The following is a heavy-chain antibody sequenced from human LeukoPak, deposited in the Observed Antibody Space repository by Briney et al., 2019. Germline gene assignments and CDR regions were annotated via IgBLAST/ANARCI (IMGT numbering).Heavy chain of an antibody. CDR2: MNPNSGNT. Sequence: ASVKVSCKASGYTFTSYDINWVRQATGQGLEWMGWMNPNSGNTGYAQKFQGRVTMTRNTPISTAYMELSSLRSEDTAVYYCARVRQQLVEFDYWGQGTLVTVSP. J-gene: IGHJ4*02. CDR3: ARVRQQLVEFDY. V-gene: IGHV1-8*01. D-gene: IGHD6-13*01. CDR1: GYTFTSYD.